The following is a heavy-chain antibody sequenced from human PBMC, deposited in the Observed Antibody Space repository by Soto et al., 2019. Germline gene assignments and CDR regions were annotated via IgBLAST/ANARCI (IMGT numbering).Heavy chain of an antibody. CDR2: IYYSGST. CDR3: AIGSYLFDY. CDR1: GGSISSYY. D-gene: IGHD1-26*01. J-gene: IGHJ4*02. V-gene: IGHV4-59*01. Sequence: KPSETLSLTCTVSGGSISSYYWSWIRQPPGKGLEWIGYIYYSGSTNYNPSLKSRVTISVDTSKNQFSLKLSSVTAADTAVYYCAIGSYLFDYWGQGTLVTVSS.